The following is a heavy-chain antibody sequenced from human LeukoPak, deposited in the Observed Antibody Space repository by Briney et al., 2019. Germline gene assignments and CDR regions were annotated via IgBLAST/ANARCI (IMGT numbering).Heavy chain of an antibody. J-gene: IGHJ4*02. CDR3: ARGGWCDY. D-gene: IGHD2-21*01. Sequence: GGSLRLSCAASGFTFRSHAVSGVGQAPGKGLEWVPGISASGDSTSYADSVEGRFTISRDNPKNALYLQMSRLRAEDTAVYYCARGGWCDYWGQGTLVTVSS. CDR1: GFTFRSHA. V-gene: IGHV3-23*01. CDR2: ISASGDST.